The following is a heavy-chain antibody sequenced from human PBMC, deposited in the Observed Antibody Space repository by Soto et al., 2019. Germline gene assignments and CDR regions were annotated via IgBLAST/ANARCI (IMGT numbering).Heavy chain of an antibody. CDR2: IGNKANNYAT. CDR1: GFIFSGSA. J-gene: IGHJ4*02. Sequence: GGSLRLSCAASGFIFSGSAMHWVRQASGKGLEWVGHIGNKANNYATAYAASVKGRFTISRDDSKNTAYLQMNSLKTEDTALYYCVSPYCSGTGCYAFDYWGQGTLVTVSS. CDR3: VSPYCSGTGCYAFDY. D-gene: IGHD2-2*01. V-gene: IGHV3-73*01.